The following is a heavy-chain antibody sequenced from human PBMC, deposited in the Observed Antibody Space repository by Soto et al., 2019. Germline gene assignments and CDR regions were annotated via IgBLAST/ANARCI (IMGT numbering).Heavy chain of an antibody. D-gene: IGHD3-22*01. CDR2: ISGSGGST. Sequence: GGSLRLSCAASGFTFSSYAMSWVRQAPGKGLEWVSAISGSGGSTYYADSVKGRFTISRDNSRSTLYLQMSSLRAEDTAVYYCARGGYYDSTGYANWGQGTLVTVSS. CDR3: ARGGYYDSTGYAN. J-gene: IGHJ4*02. CDR1: GFTFSSYA. V-gene: IGHV3-23*01.